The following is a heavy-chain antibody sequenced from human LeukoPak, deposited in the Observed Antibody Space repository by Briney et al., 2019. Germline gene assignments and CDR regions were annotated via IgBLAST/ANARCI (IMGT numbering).Heavy chain of an antibody. CDR1: GGSISSYY. Sequence: SETLSLTCTVSGGSISSYYWSWIRQPPGKGLEWIGSIYHSGSTYYNPSLKSRVNISVDTSKNQFSLRLSSLTAADTALYYCARDRKYYYHMDVWGKGTTVTVSS. D-gene: IGHD1-14*01. V-gene: IGHV4-59*12. CDR3: ARDRKYYYHMDV. CDR2: IYHSGST. J-gene: IGHJ6*03.